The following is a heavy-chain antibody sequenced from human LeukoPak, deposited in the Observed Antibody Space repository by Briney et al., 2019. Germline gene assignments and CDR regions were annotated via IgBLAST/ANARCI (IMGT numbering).Heavy chain of an antibody. CDR1: GYTLTNYD. CDR2: ISAYNGNT. D-gene: IGHD6-13*01. J-gene: IGHJ4*02. V-gene: IGHV1-18*01. CDR3: ARGEQQLASY. Sequence: TSVKVSCKTSGYTLTNYDINWVRQAPGQGLEWMGWISAYNGNTNYAQKLQGRVTMTTDTSTSTAYMELRSLRSDDTAVYYCARGEQQLASYWGQGTLVTVSS.